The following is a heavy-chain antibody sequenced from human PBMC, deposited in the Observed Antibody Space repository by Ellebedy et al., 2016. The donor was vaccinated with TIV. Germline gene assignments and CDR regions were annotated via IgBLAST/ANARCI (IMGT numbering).Heavy chain of an antibody. CDR3: ARGATYCGGDCYSYFDY. CDR1: GYTFTSYG. V-gene: IGHV1-18*01. CDR2: ISAYNGNT. J-gene: IGHJ4*02. Sequence: AASVKVSCKASGYTFTSYGISWARQAPGQGLEWMGWISAYNGNTNYAQKLQGRVTMTTDTSTSTAYMELSSLRSEDTAVYYCARGATYCGGDCYSYFDYWGQGTLVTVSS. D-gene: IGHD2-21*02.